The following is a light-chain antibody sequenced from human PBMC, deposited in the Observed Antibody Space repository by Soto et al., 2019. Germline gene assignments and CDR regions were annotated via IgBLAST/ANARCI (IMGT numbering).Light chain of an antibody. J-gene: IGKJ1*01. CDR1: RSVSGN. CDR3: QQYDNWPQT. CDR2: GAV. V-gene: IGKV3-15*01. Sequence: IVMTQSPATLAVSPGRRATLSCRASRSVSGNLAWYQQKRGQAPRLLIYGAVTRATGIPARFSGSGSGTEFTLTISSLQSEDFAVYYCQQYDNWPQTFGQGTRVEI.